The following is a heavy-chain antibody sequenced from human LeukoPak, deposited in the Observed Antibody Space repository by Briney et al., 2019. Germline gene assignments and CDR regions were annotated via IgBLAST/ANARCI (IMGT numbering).Heavy chain of an antibody. CDR3: AKISGSGSSHSDS. CDR1: GFTFSSFV. V-gene: IGHV3-23*01. CDR2: IGGSGGGT. J-gene: IGHJ4*02. Sequence: PGGSLRLSCAASGFTFSSFVMNWVRQAPGKGLEWVSSIGGSGGGTYYADSVKGRFTISRANSKNTLYLLMNTLRGDDTAVYYCAKISGSGSSHSDSWGQGTLVTVSS. D-gene: IGHD3-10*01.